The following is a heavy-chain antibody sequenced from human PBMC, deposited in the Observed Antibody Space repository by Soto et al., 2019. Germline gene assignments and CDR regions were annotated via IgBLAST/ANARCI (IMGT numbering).Heavy chain of an antibody. J-gene: IGHJ4*02. D-gene: IGHD2-21*02. CDR1: GGIFSSNT. Sequence: QVYLVQSGAEVKKPGSSVKISCKASGGIFSSNTINWVRQAAGQGLEWMGGIIPLFGTANYAEKFQGRVTITADKSTKTEYMELKSLRSEDTAVYYCASKAACGGDCYAFDSWGQGTLVTVSS. CDR2: IIPLFGTA. CDR3: ASKAACGGDCYAFDS. V-gene: IGHV1-69*06.